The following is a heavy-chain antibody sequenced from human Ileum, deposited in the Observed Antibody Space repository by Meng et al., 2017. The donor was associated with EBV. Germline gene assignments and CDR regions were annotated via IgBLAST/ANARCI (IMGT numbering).Heavy chain of an antibody. J-gene: IGHJ4*02. CDR1: GYSISTTNW. Sequence: QVPLQESGPGLLNPSATLSLTCAVSGYSISTTNWWGWIRQPPGKGLEWIGHIYYSGTTYNNPSLKSRVTMSIDPSKNQFSLKLSSVTAVDTAVYYCARNSESGSYIDYWGLGTLVTVSS. CDR2: IYYSGTT. D-gene: IGHD1-26*01. V-gene: IGHV4-28*01. CDR3: ARNSESGSYIDY.